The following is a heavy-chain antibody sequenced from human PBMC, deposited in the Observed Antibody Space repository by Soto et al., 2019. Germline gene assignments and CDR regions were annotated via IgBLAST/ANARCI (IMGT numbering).Heavy chain of an antibody. J-gene: IGHJ4*02. Sequence: GGSQRLSCAASGFTFRSYAMSWVRQAPGKGLEWVSAISGSGGSTYYADSVRGRFTISRDNSKNMVHLQMNSLRAEDTAIYYCAKKAYSSGWYTDYWGQGTLVTVSS. CDR1: GFTFRSYA. CDR3: AKKAYSSGWYTDY. V-gene: IGHV3-23*01. D-gene: IGHD6-19*01. CDR2: ISGSGGST.